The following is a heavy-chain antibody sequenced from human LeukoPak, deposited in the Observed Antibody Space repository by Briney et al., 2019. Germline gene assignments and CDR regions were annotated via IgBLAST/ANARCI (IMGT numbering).Heavy chain of an antibody. CDR1: GGPISSGGYS. J-gene: IGHJ4*02. D-gene: IGHD6-19*01. CDR2: IYHSGST. Sequence: PSQTLSLTCAVSGGPISSGGYSWSWIRQPPGKGLEWIGYIYHSGSTYYNPSLKSRVTISVDRSKNQFSLELSSVTAADTAVYYCARNNVAVAGSDLLDYWGQGTLVTVSS. CDR3: ARNNVAVAGSDLLDY. V-gene: IGHV4-30-2*01.